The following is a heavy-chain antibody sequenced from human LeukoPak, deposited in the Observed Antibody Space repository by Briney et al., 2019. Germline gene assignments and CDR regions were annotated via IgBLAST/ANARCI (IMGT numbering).Heavy chain of an antibody. Sequence: GGSLRLSRAASGFTFSSYSMNWVRQAPGKGLEWVSYISGPSSSIYYADSVKGRFTISRDNAKNSLYLQMNSLRAEDTAVYYCVREGLLGSYGAYWGQGTLVTVSS. CDR2: ISGPSSSI. V-gene: IGHV3-48*01. CDR1: GFTFSSYS. J-gene: IGHJ4*02. CDR3: VREGLLGSYGAY. D-gene: IGHD5-18*01.